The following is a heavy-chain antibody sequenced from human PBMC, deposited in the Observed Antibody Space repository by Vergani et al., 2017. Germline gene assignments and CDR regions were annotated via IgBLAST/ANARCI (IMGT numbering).Heavy chain of an antibody. CDR1: GFTFDTYT. CDR3: TTAWGLYYLHGEYFQD. J-gene: IGHJ1*01. Sequence: EVQLLESGGGLVQPGGSRRLSCAGAGFTFDTYTMAYVRQAPGKGLEWVATISSGGGDIFYADSVKGLFTISRDNSKNTLFLQMNSLKDEDTAVYYCTTAWGLYYLHGEYFQDWGRGTLVSVSS. V-gene: IGHV3-23*01. D-gene: IGHD3-10*01. CDR2: ISSGGGDI.